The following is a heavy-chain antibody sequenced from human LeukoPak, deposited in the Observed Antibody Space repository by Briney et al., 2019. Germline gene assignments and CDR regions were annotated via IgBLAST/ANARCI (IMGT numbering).Heavy chain of an antibody. CDR3: VKDKIVGATGENWFDP. Sequence: GGSLRLSCAASGFTLSNHWMTWVRQVPGRGPEWVANVNRDGSETYYLDSVKGRFTISRDNSKNTLYLQMSSLRAEDTAVYYCVKDKIVGATGENWFDPWGQGTLVTVSS. D-gene: IGHD1-26*01. J-gene: IGHJ5*02. CDR1: GFTLSNHW. CDR2: VNRDGSET. V-gene: IGHV3-7*01.